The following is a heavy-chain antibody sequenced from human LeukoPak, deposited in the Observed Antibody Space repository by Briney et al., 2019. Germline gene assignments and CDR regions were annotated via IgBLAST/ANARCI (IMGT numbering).Heavy chain of an antibody. Sequence: ASVKVSCKLSGYTLTEFSIHWVRQAHGKGLGWMGGLDPEDGETILSQRFQDRVTMTADTSASTAYMEMSRLTSEDTAVYFCVRGRTGSIATAGLYWGRGTLVTVSS. V-gene: IGHV1-24*01. D-gene: IGHD6-13*01. CDR2: LDPEDGET. CDR1: GYTLTEFS. CDR3: VRGRTGSIATAGLY. J-gene: IGHJ4*02.